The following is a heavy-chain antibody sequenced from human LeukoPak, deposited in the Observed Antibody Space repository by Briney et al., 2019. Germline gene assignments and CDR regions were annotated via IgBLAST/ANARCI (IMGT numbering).Heavy chain of an antibody. CDR2: ISGSGGST. D-gene: IGHD3-16*01. J-gene: IGHJ4*02. CDR3: ARTLGGPGDY. CDR1: GFTFSSYV. V-gene: IGHV3-23*01. Sequence: GGSLRLSCAASGFTFSSYVTSWVRQAPGKGLEWVSAISGSGGSTYYADSVKGRFTISRDNSKNTLYLQMNSLRAEDTAVYYCARTLGGPGDYWGQGTLVTVSS.